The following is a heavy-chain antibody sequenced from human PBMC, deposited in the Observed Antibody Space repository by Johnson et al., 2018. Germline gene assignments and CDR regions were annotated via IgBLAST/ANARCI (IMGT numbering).Heavy chain of an antibody. D-gene: IGHD3-16*01. Sequence: VQLVESGGGLVKPGGSLRLCCAASGFTFSSYSMNWVRQAPGKGLEWVSSISSSSTYTYYAASVKGRFTVSRDNSKNSLFLQRNSLRPEDTAVYYCARDQGGDAFDIWGQGTMVTVSS. CDR1: GFTFSSYS. J-gene: IGHJ3*02. V-gene: IGHV3-21*01. CDR2: ISSSSTYT. CDR3: ARDQGGDAFDI.